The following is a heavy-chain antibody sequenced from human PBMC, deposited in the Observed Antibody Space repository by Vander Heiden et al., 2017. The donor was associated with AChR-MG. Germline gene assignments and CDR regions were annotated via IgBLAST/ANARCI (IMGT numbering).Heavy chain of an antibody. D-gene: IGHD5-12*01. CDR2: IRSKAYGGTT. Sequence: EVQLVESGGGLVQPGRSLRLSCTASGFPFGDYAMSWVRQAPGKGLEWVGFIRSKAYGGTTEYAASVKGRFTISRDDSKSIAYLQMNSLKTEDTAVYYCTRDGYDSDPAYYFDYWGQGTLVTVSS. J-gene: IGHJ4*02. CDR3: TRDGYDSDPAYYFDY. V-gene: IGHV3-49*04. CDR1: GFPFGDYA.